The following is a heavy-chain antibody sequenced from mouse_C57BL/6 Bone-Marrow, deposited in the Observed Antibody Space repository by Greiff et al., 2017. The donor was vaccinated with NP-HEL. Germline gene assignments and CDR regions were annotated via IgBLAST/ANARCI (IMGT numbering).Heavy chain of an antibody. D-gene: IGHD3-2*02. CDR1: GYTFTDYY. CDR2: INPYNGGT. CDR3: ARRRRQLRPYAMDY. J-gene: IGHJ4*01. Sequence: VQLQQSGPVLVKPGASVKMSCKASGYTFTDYYMNWVKQSHGKSLEWIGVINPYNGGTSYNQKFKGKATLTVDKSSSTAYMELNSLTSEDSAVYYCARRRRQLRPYAMDYWGQGTSVTVSS. V-gene: IGHV1-19*01.